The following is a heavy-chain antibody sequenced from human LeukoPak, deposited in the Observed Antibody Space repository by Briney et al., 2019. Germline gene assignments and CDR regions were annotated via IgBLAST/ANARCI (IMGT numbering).Heavy chain of an antibody. CDR1: GFTFSSYS. V-gene: IGHV3-21*01. D-gene: IGHD3-22*01. CDR2: ISSSSSYI. CDR3: ARASRPYYYDSSGSPPFDY. Sequence: GGSLRLSCAASGFTFSSYSMNWVRQAPGKGVEWVSSISSSSSYIYYADSVKGRFTISRDNAKNSLYLQMNSLRAEDTAVYYCARASRPYYYDSSGSPPFDYWGQGTLVTVSS. J-gene: IGHJ4*02.